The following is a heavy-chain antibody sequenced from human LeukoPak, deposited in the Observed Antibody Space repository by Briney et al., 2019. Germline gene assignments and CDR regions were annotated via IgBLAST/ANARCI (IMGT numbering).Heavy chain of an antibody. CDR2: ISGSGYYS. D-gene: IGHD1-26*01. Sequence: GGSLRLSCAASEFTFDSYAMSWVRQAPGKGLEWVSVISGSGYYSYYADSVKGRFTVSRDNSKTTLYLQMNSLRADDTGVYYCAKGGPTGSNYFDFWGQGTLVTVSS. V-gene: IGHV3-23*01. J-gene: IGHJ4*02. CDR1: EFTFDSYA. CDR3: AKGGPTGSNYFDF.